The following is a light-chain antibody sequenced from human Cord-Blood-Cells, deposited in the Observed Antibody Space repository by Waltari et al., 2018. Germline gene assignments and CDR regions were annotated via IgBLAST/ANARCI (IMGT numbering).Light chain of an antibody. CDR1: RRDVGSYNL. J-gene: IGLJ1*01. CDR2: EVS. Sequence: QSALTQPASVSGSPGQSITISCTGTRRDVGSYNLVSWYQQHPGKAPKLMIYEVSKRPSGVSNRFSGSKSGNTASLTISGLQAEDEADYYCCSYAGSRVFGTGTKVTVL. CDR3: CSYAGSRV. V-gene: IGLV2-23*02.